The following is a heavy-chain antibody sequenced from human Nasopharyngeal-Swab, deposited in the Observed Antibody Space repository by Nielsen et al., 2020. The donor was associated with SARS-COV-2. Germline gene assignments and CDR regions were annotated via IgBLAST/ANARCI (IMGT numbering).Heavy chain of an antibody. V-gene: IGHV3-64D*06. CDR3: VTVGDTGWFDR. Sequence: GVSLKISCSASGFTFSSYAMHWVRQPPGKGPEYLSAISNNAVSTSYADSVKGRFTISRDNSKNTLYLQMSGLRDEDTAIYYCVTVGDTGWFDRWGQGTLVTVSS. CDR2: ISNNAVST. CDR1: GFTFSSYA. D-gene: IGHD2-21*02. J-gene: IGHJ5*02.